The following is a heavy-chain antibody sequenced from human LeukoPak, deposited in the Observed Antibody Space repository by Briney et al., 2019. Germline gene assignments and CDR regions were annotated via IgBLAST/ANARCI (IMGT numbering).Heavy chain of an antibody. CDR2: ISAYNGNT. V-gene: IGHV1-18*04. D-gene: IGHD3-9*01. CDR3: ARDGAYYDILIGYHPLDY. Sequence: ASVKVSCKASGYTFTSYGISWVRQAPGQGLEWMGWISAYNGNTNYAQKLQGRVTMTTDTSTSTAYMELRSLRSDDTAVYYCARDGAYYDILIGYHPLDYWGQGTLVTVSS. CDR1: GYTFTSYG. J-gene: IGHJ4*02.